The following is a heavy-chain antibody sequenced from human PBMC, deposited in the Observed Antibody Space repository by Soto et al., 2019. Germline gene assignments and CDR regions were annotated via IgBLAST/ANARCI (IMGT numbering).Heavy chain of an antibody. D-gene: IGHD5-18*01. V-gene: IGHV4-34*01. CDR2: INHSGST. Sequence: QVQLQQWGAGLLKPSETLSLTCGVYGGSFSGYYWSWIRQPPGKGLEWIGEINHSGSTNYNPSLKSRVTISVDTSKNQFSLKLSSVTAADTAVYYCARGQGGYSYPNWFDPWGQGTLVTVSS. J-gene: IGHJ5*02. CDR3: ARGQGGYSYPNWFDP. CDR1: GGSFSGYY.